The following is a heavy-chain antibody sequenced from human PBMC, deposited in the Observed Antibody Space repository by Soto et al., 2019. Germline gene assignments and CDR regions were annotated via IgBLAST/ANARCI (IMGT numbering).Heavy chain of an antibody. CDR1: GYTFFTYD. D-gene: IGHD5-12*01. Sequence: QVHLVQSGVEVKTPWASVKVSCQASGYTFFTYDISWVRQAPGQGLEWMGWISTYSGDTKYAQKFQGRVTMTTDTSTTTAYLALRGLRSDDTAVSYCATQHGPTTSGNWFDPWGQGTLVTVSS. V-gene: IGHV1-18*01. J-gene: IGHJ5*02. CDR3: ATQHGPTTSGNWFDP. CDR2: ISTYSGDT.